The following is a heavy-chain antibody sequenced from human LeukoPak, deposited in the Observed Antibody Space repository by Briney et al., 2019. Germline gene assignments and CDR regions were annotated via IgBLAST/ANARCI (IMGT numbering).Heavy chain of an antibody. D-gene: IGHD6-19*01. V-gene: IGHV1-18*01. Sequence: ASVKVSCKASGYTFTSYGITWVRQAPGQGLGWGGWISAYNANTNYAQKLQGRVTMTTDTSTSTAYMELRSLRSDDTAVYYCAREQWLNPFDYWGQGTLVTVSS. CDR3: AREQWLNPFDY. J-gene: IGHJ4*02. CDR1: GYTFTSYG. CDR2: ISAYNANT.